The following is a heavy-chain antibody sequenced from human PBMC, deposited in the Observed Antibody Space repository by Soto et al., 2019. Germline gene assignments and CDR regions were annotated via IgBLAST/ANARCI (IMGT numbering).Heavy chain of an antibody. Sequence: SETLSLTCTVSGGSMSSHYWTWFRQPPGKGLEWIGEISPSGTTKYIPSLKSRGTISVDTSRKQFFLKVTSVSAADTAVYYCATSVWFGTQPEIWGPGTLVTVSS. CDR3: ATSVWFGTQPEI. D-gene: IGHD3-10*01. J-gene: IGHJ4*02. CDR1: GGSMSSHY. V-gene: IGHV4-34*01. CDR2: ISPSGTT.